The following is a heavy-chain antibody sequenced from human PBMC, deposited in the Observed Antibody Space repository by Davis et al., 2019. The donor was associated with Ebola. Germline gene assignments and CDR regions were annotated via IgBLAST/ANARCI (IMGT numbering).Heavy chain of an antibody. D-gene: IGHD6-19*01. CDR2: TYYSSKWFN. V-gene: IGHV6-1*01. J-gene: IGHJ4*02. Sequence: HSQTLSLTCAISGNSVSWNSGAWNWIRQSPSRGLEWLGRTYYSSKWFNDYAVSVKSRISINPDTSKNQFSLHLKSVTPEDTAVYYCARGWLRTSFDYWGQGTLVTVSS. CDR3: ARGWLRTSFDY. CDR1: GNSVSWNSGA.